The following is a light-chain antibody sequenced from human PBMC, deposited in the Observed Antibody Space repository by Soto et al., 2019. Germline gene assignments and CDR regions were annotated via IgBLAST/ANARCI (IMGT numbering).Light chain of an antibody. CDR2: DVT. J-gene: IGLJ1*01. CDR1: SSDVGYYNF. CDR3: SSYTSSSTPYV. V-gene: IGLV2-14*01. Sequence: QSVLTQPPSASGSPGQSVTISCSGTSSDVGYYNFVSWYQQHPGKAPKLMIYDVTNRPSGVPNRFSGSKSGNTASLTISGLQAEDEADYYCSSYTSSSTPYVFGTGTKVTVL.